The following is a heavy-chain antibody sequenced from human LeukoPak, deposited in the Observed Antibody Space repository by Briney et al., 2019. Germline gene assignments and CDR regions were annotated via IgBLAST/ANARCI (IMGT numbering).Heavy chain of an antibody. Sequence: GGSLGLSCAASGFTLSDHYMDWVRQAPGKGLEWVGRTTNKATSYITEYAASVKGRFTISRDESKNSLYLQMNGLKIEDTAVYYCARGYRGMDVWGQGTTVTVSS. CDR2: TTNKATSYIT. D-gene: IGHD2-2*02. V-gene: IGHV3-72*01. CDR3: ARGYRGMDV. CDR1: GFTLSDHY. J-gene: IGHJ6*02.